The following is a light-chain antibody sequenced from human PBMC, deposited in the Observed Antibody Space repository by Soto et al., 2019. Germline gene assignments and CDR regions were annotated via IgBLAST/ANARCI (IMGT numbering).Light chain of an antibody. J-gene: IGKJ2*01. CDR1: QSVLYSSNNKNY. CDR3: QQYYSTPPT. Sequence: DIVMTQSPDSLPVSLGERATINCESSQSVLYSSNNKNYLACYQQKPGQPPKLLIYWASTRESGVPDRFSGSGSGTDFTLTINSLQAEDVAVYYCQQYYSTPPTFGQGTKLEIK. CDR2: WAS. V-gene: IGKV4-1*01.